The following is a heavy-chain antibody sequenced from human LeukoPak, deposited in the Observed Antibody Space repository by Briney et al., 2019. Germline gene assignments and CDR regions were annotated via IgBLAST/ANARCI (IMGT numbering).Heavy chain of an antibody. D-gene: IGHD3-22*01. CDR3: ARDLDYYDSSGYYHGGCYFDY. CDR1: GGSISSSSYY. V-gene: IGHV4-39*07. J-gene: IGHJ4*02. CDR2: IYYSGST. Sequence: PSETLSLTCTVSGGSISSSSYYWGWIRQPPGKGLEWIGSIYYSGSTYYNPSLKSRVTISVDTSKNQFSLKLSSVTAADTAVYYCARDLDYYDSSGYYHGGCYFDYWGQGTLVTVSS.